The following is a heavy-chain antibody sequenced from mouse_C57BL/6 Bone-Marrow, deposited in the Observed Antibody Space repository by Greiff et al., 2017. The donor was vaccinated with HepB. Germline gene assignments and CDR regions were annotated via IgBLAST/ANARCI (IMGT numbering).Heavy chain of an antibody. CDR2: INPGSGYT. Sequence: VQLQQSGAELAQPGASVRLSCKASGYTFTSYWMPWVKQRPGQGLDWIGYINPGSGYTKYNQKFKDKATLTADKSSSTAYMQLSSLTYEDSAIYFCERDYGSDGFSYWGQGTGVTVTA. D-gene: IGHD1-1*01. J-gene: IGHJ3*01. CDR3: ERDYGSDGFSY. CDR1: GYTFTSYW. V-gene: IGHV1-7*01.